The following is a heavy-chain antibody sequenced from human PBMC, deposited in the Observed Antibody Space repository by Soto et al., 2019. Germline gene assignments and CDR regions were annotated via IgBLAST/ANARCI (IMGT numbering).Heavy chain of an antibody. J-gene: IGHJ5*02. CDR3: ARDSSGWNWFDP. CDR1: WGSSSDGGYF. Sequence: SETPPLTSTVFWGSSSDGGYFWSWFRQPPGKGLEWIGYIYHTGSAYYNPSLKSRVTMSVDTSKNQFSLKLSSVTAADTAVYYCARDSSGWNWFDPWGQGTLVTVS. CDR2: IYHTGSA. D-gene: IGHD6-19*01. V-gene: IGHV4-30-4*01.